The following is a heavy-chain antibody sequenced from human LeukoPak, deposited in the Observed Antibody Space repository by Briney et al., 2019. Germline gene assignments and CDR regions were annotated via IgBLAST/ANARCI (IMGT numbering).Heavy chain of an antibody. CDR2: ISAYNGNT. Sequence: GASVKVSCKASGYTFTSYGISWVRQAPGQGLEWMGWISAYNGNTNYAQKLQGRVTMTTDTSTSTAYMELRSLRSDDTAVYYCARESLPPTYYDSSGYYYHYYYMDVWGKGTTVTVSS. CDR3: ARESLPPTYYDSSGYYYHYYYMDV. J-gene: IGHJ6*03. CDR1: GYTFTSYG. V-gene: IGHV1-18*01. D-gene: IGHD3-22*01.